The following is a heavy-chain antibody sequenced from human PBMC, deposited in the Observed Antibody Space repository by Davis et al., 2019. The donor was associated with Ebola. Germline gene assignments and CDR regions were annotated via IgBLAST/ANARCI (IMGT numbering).Heavy chain of an antibody. J-gene: IGHJ4*02. Sequence: PGGSLRLSCTASGFTFGAYGISWVRQAPGKGLEWVGFIRSKAYGGTTEYAASVKGRFTIARDDSKSIGYLQMNSLKIEDTAVYYCTRRRTWGPTSGWGQGTLVTVSS. V-gene: IGHV3-49*04. D-gene: IGHD3-10*01. CDR3: TRRRTWGPTSG. CDR2: IRSKAYGGTT. CDR1: GFTFGAYG.